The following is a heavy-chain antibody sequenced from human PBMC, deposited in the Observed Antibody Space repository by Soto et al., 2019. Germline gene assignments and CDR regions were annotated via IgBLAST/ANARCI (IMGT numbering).Heavy chain of an antibody. V-gene: IGHV1-46*01. J-gene: IGHJ5*02. CDR1: GYTFTSYY. Sequence: ASVKASSKASGYTFTSYYMHWVRQAPGQGLEWMGIINPSGGSTSYAQKFQGRVTMTRDTSTSTVYMELSSLRSEDTAVYYCALVVATKKTRFDPWGQGTLVTVSS. CDR2: INPSGGST. D-gene: IGHD2-15*01. CDR3: ALVVATKKTRFDP.